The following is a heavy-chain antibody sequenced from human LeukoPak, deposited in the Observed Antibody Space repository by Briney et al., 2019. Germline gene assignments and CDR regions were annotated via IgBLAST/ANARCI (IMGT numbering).Heavy chain of an antibody. CDR2: IWYDGSNK. CDR1: GFTFSSYG. J-gene: IGHJ4*02. V-gene: IGHV3-33*06. CDR3: AKDLGARGSYGSDY. D-gene: IGHD3-10*01. Sequence: GGSLRLSCAASGFTFSSYGMHWVRQAPGKGLEWVAVIWYDGSNKYYADSVKGRFTISRDNSKNTLYLQMNSLRAEDTAVYYCAKDLGARGSYGSDYWGQGTLVTVSS.